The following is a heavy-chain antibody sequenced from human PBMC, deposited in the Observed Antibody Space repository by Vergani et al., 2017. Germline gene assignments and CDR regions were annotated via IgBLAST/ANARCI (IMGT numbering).Heavy chain of an antibody. CDR1: GGSISSGGYY. V-gene: IGHV4-39*07. J-gene: IGHJ4*02. Sequence: QVQLQESGPGLVKPSQTLSLTCTVSGGSISSGGYYWGWIRQPPGKGLEWIGSIYHSGSTYYNPSLKSRVTISVDTSKNQFSLKLSSVTAADTAVYYCARRRAVAPPYYFDYWGQGTLVTVSS. CDR3: ARRRAVAPPYYFDY. D-gene: IGHD6-19*01. CDR2: IYHSGST.